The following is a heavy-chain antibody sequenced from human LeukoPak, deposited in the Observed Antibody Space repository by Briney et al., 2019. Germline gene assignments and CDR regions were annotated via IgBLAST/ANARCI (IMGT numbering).Heavy chain of an antibody. CDR3: AKTTSYSGYGFDY. J-gene: IGHJ4*02. V-gene: IGHV3-30*02. CDR1: GFTFSSYG. D-gene: IGHD5-12*01. Sequence: GASLRLSCAASGFTFSSYGMRSVRQAPGKGLEWVAFIRYDASDKYYADSVKGRFTISRDNSKNTVYLQMDSLGAEDAAEYYCAKTTSYSGYGFDYWGQGTLVTVSS. CDR2: IRYDASDK.